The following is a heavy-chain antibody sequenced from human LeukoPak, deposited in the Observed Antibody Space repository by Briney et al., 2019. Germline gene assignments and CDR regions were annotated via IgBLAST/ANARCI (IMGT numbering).Heavy chain of an antibody. J-gene: IGHJ4*02. Sequence: GGSLRLSCAASGFTFSSYAMSWVRQAPGKGLECVSAISGSGGSTYYADSVKGRFTIDRDNSKNTLYLQMNSLGAEDTAVYYCAKEPDYGDYFDYWGQGTLVTVSS. CDR2: ISGSGGST. V-gene: IGHV3-23*01. D-gene: IGHD4-17*01. CDR3: AKEPDYGDYFDY. CDR1: GFTFSSYA.